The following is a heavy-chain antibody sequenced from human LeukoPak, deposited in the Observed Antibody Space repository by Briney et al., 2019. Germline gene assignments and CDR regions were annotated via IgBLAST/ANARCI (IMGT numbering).Heavy chain of an antibody. CDR1: GGSSSGYY. CDR2: INHSGST. Sequence: SETLSLTCAVYGGSSSGYYWSWIRQPPGKGLEWIGEINHSGSTNYNPSLKSRVTISVDTSKDQFSLKLSSVTAADTAVYYCARTPLRYFDWLLSGAFDIWGQGTMVTVSS. V-gene: IGHV4-34*01. CDR3: ARTPLRYFDWLLSGAFDI. D-gene: IGHD3-9*01. J-gene: IGHJ3*02.